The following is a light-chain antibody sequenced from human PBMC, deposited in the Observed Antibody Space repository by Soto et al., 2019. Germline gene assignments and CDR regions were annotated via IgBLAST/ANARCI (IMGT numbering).Light chain of an antibody. J-gene: IGLJ1*01. Sequence: SYELTQPPSVSGSPEQTATITWGGDNIGTKSVHWYQQRPGQAPILVVYDDKKRPSGIPERFSGSNSGNTATLTISRVETGDEADYYCQVCERFSDHNFVFGDGTKVTVL. CDR3: QVCERFSDHNFV. V-gene: IGLV3-21*02. CDR2: DDK. CDR1: NIGTKS.